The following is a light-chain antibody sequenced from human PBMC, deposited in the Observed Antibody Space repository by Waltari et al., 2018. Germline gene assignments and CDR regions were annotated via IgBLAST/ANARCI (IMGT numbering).Light chain of an antibody. CDR2: NVN. J-gene: IGLJ3*02. V-gene: IGLV2-14*03. Sequence: WFQQHPGRVPKLIIYNVNKRPSGVSNRFSGSKSVNAASLTISGLQAEDEADYYCSSYRSSSTLVFGAGTKVTVL. CDR3: SSYRSSSTLV.